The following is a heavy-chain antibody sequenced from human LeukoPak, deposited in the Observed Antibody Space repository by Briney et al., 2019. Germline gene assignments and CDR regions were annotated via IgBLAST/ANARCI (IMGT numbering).Heavy chain of an antibody. J-gene: IGHJ4*02. CDR3: ARDSSGWYVPDY. CDR1: GGSFSGYY. D-gene: IGHD6-19*01. V-gene: IGHV4-59*01. CDR2: TYYSGST. Sequence: PSETLSLTCAVYGGSFSGYYWSWIRQPPGKGLEWIGYTYYSGSTNYNPSLKSRVTISVDTSKNQFSLKLSSVTAADTAVYYCARDSSGWYVPDYWGQGTLVTVSS.